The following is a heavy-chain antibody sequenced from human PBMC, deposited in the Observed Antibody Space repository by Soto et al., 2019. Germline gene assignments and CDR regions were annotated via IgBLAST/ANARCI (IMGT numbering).Heavy chain of an antibody. CDR3: ARVPHNFIWVPYGLDV. V-gene: IGHV1-18*04. CDR2: ISGYNGHA. J-gene: IGHJ6*02. Sequence: QVQVVQSGAEVRKIGASVKVSCKASGYIFTSYGLSWVRQAPGQGLEWMEWISGYNGHAIYAEKMQGRVTMTTDTSTRTADMELGSLRSDDTAVYYCARVPHNFIWVPYGLDVWGQGTTVTVSS. D-gene: IGHD1-1*01. CDR1: GYIFTSYG.